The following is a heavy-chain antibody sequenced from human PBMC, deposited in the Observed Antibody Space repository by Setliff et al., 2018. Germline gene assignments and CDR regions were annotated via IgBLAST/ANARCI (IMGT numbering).Heavy chain of an antibody. D-gene: IGHD5-18*01. CDR2: INSNNGES. Sequence: GASVKVSCKASGYTFTSYGISWVRQAPGQGLEWMGWINSNNGESKYAQKFQGRVTLTRDTSISTVYMEVSRLRSEDTAVYYCARAPLESGYNYGQGHYFDYWGQGTLVTVSS. CDR1: GYTFTSYG. J-gene: IGHJ4*02. V-gene: IGHV1-2*02. CDR3: ARAPLESGYNYGQGHYFDY.